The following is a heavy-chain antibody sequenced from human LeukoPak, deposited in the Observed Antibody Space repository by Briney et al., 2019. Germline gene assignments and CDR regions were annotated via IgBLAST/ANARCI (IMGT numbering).Heavy chain of an antibody. J-gene: IGHJ2*01. CDR1: GGSVSSGSYY. D-gene: IGHD6-6*01. V-gene: IGHV4-61*01. CDR2: IYYSGST. CDR3: ARVYSISSWYFDL. Sequence: NPSETLSLTCTVSGGSVSSGSYYWSWIRQPPGKGLEWIGYIYYSGSTSYNPSLKSRVTISVDTSKNQFSLKLSSVTAADTAVYYCARVYSISSWYFDLWGRGTLVTVSS.